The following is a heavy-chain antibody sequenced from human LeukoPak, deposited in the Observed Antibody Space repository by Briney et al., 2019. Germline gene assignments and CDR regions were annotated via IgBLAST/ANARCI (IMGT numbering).Heavy chain of an antibody. CDR1: GGSISSYY. CDR2: VYYTGST. V-gene: IGHV4-59*01. D-gene: IGHD6-13*01. Sequence: SETLSLTCSVSGGSISSYYWSWIRQSPGKGLEWVGYVYYTGSTNYNPSLKSRISISVDTSKNQFSLKLSSVTAADTAVYYCAREGIYSRTWGYYMDVWGKGTTVTISS. J-gene: IGHJ6*03. CDR3: AREGIYSRTWGYYMDV.